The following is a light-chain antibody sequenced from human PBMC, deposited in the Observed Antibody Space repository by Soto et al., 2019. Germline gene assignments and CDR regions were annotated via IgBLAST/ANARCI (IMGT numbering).Light chain of an antibody. Sequence: IVMTQSPATLSVSPGERGTLSCRASQSVSSNLAWYQQKPGQAPRLLIYGASTRATGIPARFSGSGSGTEFTLTISSLQSEDFAVYYCQQYNNWPPFTFGPGTKVDIK. CDR2: GAS. J-gene: IGKJ3*01. CDR1: QSVSSN. CDR3: QQYNNWPPFT. V-gene: IGKV3-15*01.